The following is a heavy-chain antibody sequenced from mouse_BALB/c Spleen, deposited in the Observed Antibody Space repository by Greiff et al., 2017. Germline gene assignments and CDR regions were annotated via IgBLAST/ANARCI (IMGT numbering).Heavy chain of an antibody. CDR3: TRRPYRYDRGDAMDY. V-gene: IGHV1S81*02. D-gene: IGHD2-14*01. J-gene: IGHJ4*01. CDR2: INPSNGGT. CDR1: GYTFTSYY. Sequence: QVQLQQSGAELVKPGASVKLSCKASGYTFTSYYMYWVKQRPGQGLEWIGEINPSNGGTNFNEKFKSKATLTVDKSSSTAYMQLSSLTSEDSAVYYCTRRPYRYDRGDAMDYWGQGTSVTVSS.